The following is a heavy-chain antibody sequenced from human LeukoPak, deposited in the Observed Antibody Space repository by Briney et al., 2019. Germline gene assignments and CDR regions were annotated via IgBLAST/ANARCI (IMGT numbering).Heavy chain of an antibody. D-gene: IGHD5-12*01. CDR1: GFTFSSYW. Sequence: GGSLRLSCAASGFTFSSYWMNWVRQAPGRGLEWVSSISSDGSFIFYGDSVRGRFTISRDNAKNSVYLQMKSLSADDTAVYYCAIFGGYSGYDLFDYWGQGALVTVSS. CDR3: AIFGGYSGYDLFDY. CDR2: ISSDGSFI. V-gene: IGHV3-21*01. J-gene: IGHJ4*02.